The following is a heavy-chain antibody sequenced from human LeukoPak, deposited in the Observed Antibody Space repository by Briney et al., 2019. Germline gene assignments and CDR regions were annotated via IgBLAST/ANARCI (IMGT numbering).Heavy chain of an antibody. D-gene: IGHD1-26*01. V-gene: IGHV3-7*01. CDR3: ARESGRHRSDAFDI. CDR1: GFTFSSYW. Sequence: PGGSLRLSCAASGFTFSSYWMSWVRQAPGKGLEWVANIKQDGSEKYYVDSVKGRFTISRDNAKNSLYLQMNSLRAEDTAVYYCARESGRHRSDAFDIWGQGTMVTVSS. CDR2: IKQDGSEK. J-gene: IGHJ3*02.